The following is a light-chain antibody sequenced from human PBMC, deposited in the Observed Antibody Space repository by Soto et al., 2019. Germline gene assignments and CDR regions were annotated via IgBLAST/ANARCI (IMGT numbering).Light chain of an antibody. Sequence: DIQMTQSPSTLSGSVGDRVTITCRASQTISSWLAWYQQKPGKAPKLLIYKASTLKSGVPSRFSGSGSGTEFTLTISSLQPDDFATYYCHHYNTYSTFGQGTKGDIK. CDR3: HHYNTYST. CDR1: QTISSW. CDR2: KAS. V-gene: IGKV1-5*03. J-gene: IGKJ1*01.